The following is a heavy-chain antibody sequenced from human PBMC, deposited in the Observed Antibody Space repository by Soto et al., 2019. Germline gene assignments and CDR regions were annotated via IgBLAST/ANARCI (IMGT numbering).Heavy chain of an antibody. CDR1: GGTFSSYA. D-gene: IGHD2-2*01. V-gene: IGHV1-69*01. CDR2: TIPIFGTA. J-gene: IGHJ6*02. Sequence: QVQLVQSGAEVKKPGSSVKVSCKASGGTFSSYAISWVRQAPGQGLEWRGGTIPIFGTANYAQKFQGRVTITADESTSTAYMELSSLRSEDTAVYYCAILRYQDPPARHYYYGMDVWGQGTTVTVSS. CDR3: AILRYQDPPARHYYYGMDV.